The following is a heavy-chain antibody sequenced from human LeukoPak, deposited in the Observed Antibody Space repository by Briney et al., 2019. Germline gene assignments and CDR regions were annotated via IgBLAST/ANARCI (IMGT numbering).Heavy chain of an antibody. V-gene: IGHV4-31*03. J-gene: IGHJ6*02. D-gene: IGHD2-2*01. CDR2: IYYSGST. CDR3: ARDMVVPAATYYYYGMDV. CDR1: GGSISSGGYY. Sequence: SETLSLTCTVSGGSISSGGYYWSWIRQHPGKGLEWIGYIYYSGSTYYDPSLKSRVTISVDTSKNQFSLKLSSVTAADTAVYYCARDMVVPAATYYYYGMDVWGQGTTVTVSS.